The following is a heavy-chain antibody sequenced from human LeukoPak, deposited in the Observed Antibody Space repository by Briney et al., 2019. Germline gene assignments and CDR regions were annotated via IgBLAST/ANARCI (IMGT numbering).Heavy chain of an antibody. J-gene: IGHJ4*02. D-gene: IGHD6-13*01. CDR3: ARSLLYSSSW. Sequence: GGSLRLSCAASGFTVSSNYMSWVRQAPGKGLEWVSVIYSGGSTYYADSVKGRFTISRDNSKNTLYLQMNSPRAEDTAVYCCARSLLYSSSWWGQGTLVTVSS. CDR2: IYSGGST. CDR1: GFTVSSNY. V-gene: IGHV3-53*01.